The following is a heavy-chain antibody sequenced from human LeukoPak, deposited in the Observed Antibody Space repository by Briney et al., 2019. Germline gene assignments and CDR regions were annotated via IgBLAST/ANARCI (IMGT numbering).Heavy chain of an antibody. V-gene: IGHV4-34*01. CDR2: INRSGST. CDR1: GGSFSGYY. J-gene: IGHJ4*02. Sequence: SETLSLTCAVYGGSFSGYYWSWIRQPPGKGLEWIGEINRSGSTNYNPSLKSRVTISVDTSKNQFSLKLSSVTAADTAVYYCARSPRVVGATIAFDYWGQGTLVTVSS. CDR3: ARSPRVVGATIAFDY. D-gene: IGHD1-26*01.